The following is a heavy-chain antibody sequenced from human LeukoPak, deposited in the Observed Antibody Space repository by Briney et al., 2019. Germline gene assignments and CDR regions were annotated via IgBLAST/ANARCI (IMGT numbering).Heavy chain of an antibody. Sequence: SETLTLTCTVSGDSIRGYYWSWIRLPPGKGLEWIGHIYSSGSTFYSPSLRSRLTTSVDTSKNQFSLKVTSVTAADTATYSCARRVPRTTENYFDNWGQGTLVTVSS. D-gene: IGHD4-17*01. CDR2: IYSSGST. J-gene: IGHJ4*02. CDR1: GDSIRGYY. V-gene: IGHV4-59*08. CDR3: ARRVPRTTENYFDN.